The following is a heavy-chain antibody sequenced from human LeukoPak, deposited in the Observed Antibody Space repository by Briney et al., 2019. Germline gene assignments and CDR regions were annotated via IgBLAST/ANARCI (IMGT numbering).Heavy chain of an antibody. J-gene: IGHJ4*02. V-gene: IGHV3-30*02. D-gene: IGHD6-6*01. CDR3: AAQYSSSSLPFDY. CDR1: GFTFSSYG. CDR2: IRYDGSNK. Sequence: GGSLRLSCAASGFTFSSYGMHWVRQAPGKGLEWVASIRYDGSNKYYADSVKGRFTISRDNSKNTLYLQMNSLRAEDTAVYYCAAQYSSSSLPFDYWGQGTLVTVSS.